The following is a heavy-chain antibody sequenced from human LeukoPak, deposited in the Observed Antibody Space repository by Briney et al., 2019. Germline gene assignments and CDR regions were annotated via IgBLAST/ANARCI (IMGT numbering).Heavy chain of an antibody. Sequence: GGSLRLSCAASGFTFSDYYMSWIRQAPAKGLEWVSFISSSSGYRNYAASVKSRFTIPRDNAKNSLYLQMNSLRAEDTAVYYCAKLYNWNDEGAFDIWGRGTMVTVSS. CDR2: ISSSSGYR. J-gene: IGHJ3*02. CDR3: AKLYNWNDEGAFDI. V-gene: IGHV3-11*06. CDR1: GFTFSDYY. D-gene: IGHD1-1*01.